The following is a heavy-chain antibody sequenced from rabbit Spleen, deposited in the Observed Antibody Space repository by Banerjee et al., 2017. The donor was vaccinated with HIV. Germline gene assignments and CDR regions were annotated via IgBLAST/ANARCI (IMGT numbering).Heavy chain of an antibody. Sequence: QSLEESGGGLVKPGASLTLTCTASGFSFSSYYDMCWVRQAPGKGLEWIGYIYTGDGSTGYASWVNGRFTISKTSSTTMTLQMTSLTGADTATYFCGRGGDWGSRFDLWGQGTLVTVS. CDR1: GFSFSSYYD. D-gene: IGHD2-1*01. V-gene: IGHV1S40*01. J-gene: IGHJ3*01. CDR3: GRGGDWGSRFDL. CDR2: IYTGDGST.